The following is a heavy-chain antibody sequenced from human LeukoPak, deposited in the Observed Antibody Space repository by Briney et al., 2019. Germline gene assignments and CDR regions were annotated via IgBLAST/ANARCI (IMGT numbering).Heavy chain of an antibody. V-gene: IGHV3-30-3*01. CDR2: ISYDGRIK. CDR1: GFAFSSYA. Sequence: AGGSLRLSCAASGFAFSSYAIHWVRQAPGKGLEWVSFISYDGRIKYYADSLKGRLTISGDNSKNTLSLQMNSLRAEDTAVYYCAKVRITMIVVVITGFDYWGQGTLVTVSS. D-gene: IGHD3-22*01. J-gene: IGHJ4*02. CDR3: AKVRITMIVVVITGFDY.